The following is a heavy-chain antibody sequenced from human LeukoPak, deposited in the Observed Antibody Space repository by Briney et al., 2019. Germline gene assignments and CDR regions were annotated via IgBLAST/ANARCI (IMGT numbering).Heavy chain of an antibody. J-gene: IGHJ4*02. CDR1: GGSFSGYY. CDR3: ARGHLKYYYGSGSFGY. Sequence: SETLSLTCAVYGGSFSGYYWSWIRQPPGKGLEWIGEINHSGSTNYNPSLKSRVTISVDTSKNQFSLKLSSVTAADTAVYYCARGHLKYYYGSGSFGYWGQGTLVTVSS. CDR2: INHSGST. D-gene: IGHD3-10*01. V-gene: IGHV4-34*01.